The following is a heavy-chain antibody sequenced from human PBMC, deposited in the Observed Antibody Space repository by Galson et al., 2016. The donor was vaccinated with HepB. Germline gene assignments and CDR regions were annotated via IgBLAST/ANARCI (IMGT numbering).Heavy chain of an antibody. J-gene: IGHJ4*02. Sequence: SLRLSCAASGFTFSSYTMHWVRQAPGKGLEWVAVISYDGSDKYYADSVKGRFTISRDNSKNTLYLQMNSLRAEDTAVYYCASSGYDILTGYYNVPYWGQGTLVTVSS. CDR3: ASSGYDILTGYYNVPY. CDR2: ISYDGSDK. CDR1: GFTFSSYT. V-gene: IGHV3-30*04. D-gene: IGHD3-9*01.